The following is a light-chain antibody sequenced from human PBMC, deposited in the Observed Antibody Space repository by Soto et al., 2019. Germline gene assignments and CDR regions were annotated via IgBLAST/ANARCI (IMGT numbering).Light chain of an antibody. CDR1: SSDVGGYNY. V-gene: IGLV2-14*03. CDR3: SSYPCISTRV. CDR2: EVS. Sequence: QSALPQQASVYRSPGQSITLSCTGTSSDVGGYNYVSWYQQHPGKGPKLMIYEVSNLPSGVSNRFSGSKSGNTATLTISGPQAEDEAYYYCSSYPCISTRVCGCVTKVTV. J-gene: IGLJ1*01.